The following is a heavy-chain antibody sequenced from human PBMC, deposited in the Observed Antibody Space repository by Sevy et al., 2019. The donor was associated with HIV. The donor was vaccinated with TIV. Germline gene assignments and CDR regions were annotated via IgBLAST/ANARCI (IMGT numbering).Heavy chain of an antibody. J-gene: IGHJ4*02. CDR3: VRDMGGSYTPLDY. CDR2: VSGNSGSI. Sequence: GGSLRLSCAASGFTFSSYSMNWVRQAPEKGLEWISFVSGNSGSINYADSVKGRFTISRDNAKNSLYLQMNSLRVDDTAVYYCVRDMGGSYTPLDYWGQGTLVTVSS. D-gene: IGHD3-10*01. CDR1: GFTFSSYS. V-gene: IGHV3-48*01.